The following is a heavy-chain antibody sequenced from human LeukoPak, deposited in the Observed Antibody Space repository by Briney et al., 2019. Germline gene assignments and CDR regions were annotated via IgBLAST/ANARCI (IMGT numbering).Heavy chain of an antibody. D-gene: IGHD6-19*01. J-gene: IGHJ3*02. CDR3: AKLLAVAATWDAFDI. Sequence: PGGSLRLSCAASGFTFTSYVMSWVRQAPGKGLEWVSVISGSGDSTYYADSVKGRFTISRDNSKNTLYLQMNSLGAEDTAVYYCAKLLAVAATWDAFDIWGQGTMVIVSS. CDR1: GFTFTSYV. V-gene: IGHV3-23*01. CDR2: ISGSGDST.